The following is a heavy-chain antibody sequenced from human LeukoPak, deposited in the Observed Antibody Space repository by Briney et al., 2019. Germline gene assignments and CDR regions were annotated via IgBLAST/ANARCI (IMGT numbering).Heavy chain of an antibody. D-gene: IGHD2-8*01. J-gene: IGHJ5*02. V-gene: IGHV3-33*01. CDR2: IWYDGSYK. Sequence: PGDSLRLSCSPSGFPFSSYGMHWLHQAPAKGLAWVAVIWYDGSYKYYADSVKGRFTISRENSNNTLYLQMNSLRAEDTAVYYCARDNGGYNWFDPWGQGTLVTVSS. CDR1: GFPFSSYG. CDR3: ARDNGGYNWFDP.